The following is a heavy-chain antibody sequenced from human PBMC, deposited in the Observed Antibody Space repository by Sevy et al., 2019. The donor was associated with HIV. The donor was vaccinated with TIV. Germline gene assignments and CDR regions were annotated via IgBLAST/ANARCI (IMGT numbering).Heavy chain of an antibody. CDR1: GGSFSGYY. Sequence: SETLSLTCAVYGGSFSGYYWSWIRQPPGKALEWIGEINHSGSTNYNPSLKSRVTISVDTSKNQFSLKLSSVTAADTAVYYCARVGYMVRGVINWGQGTLVTVSS. CDR2: INHSGST. D-gene: IGHD3-10*01. CDR3: ARVGYMVRGVIN. V-gene: IGHV4-34*01. J-gene: IGHJ4*02.